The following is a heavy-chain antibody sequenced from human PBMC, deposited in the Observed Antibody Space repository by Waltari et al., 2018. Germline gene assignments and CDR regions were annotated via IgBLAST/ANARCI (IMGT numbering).Heavy chain of an antibody. J-gene: IGHJ4*02. CDR1: GYTFTGSY. Sequence: QVQLVQSGAEVKKPGASVKVSCKASGYTFTGSYMHWVRQAPGQGLEWMGWINPNSGGTNYAQKFQGRVTMTRDTSISTAYMELSRLRSDDTAVYYCILGYCSSTSCGEFDYWGQGTLVTVSS. V-gene: IGHV1-2*02. CDR3: ILGYCSSTSCGEFDY. CDR2: INPNSGGT. D-gene: IGHD2-2*01.